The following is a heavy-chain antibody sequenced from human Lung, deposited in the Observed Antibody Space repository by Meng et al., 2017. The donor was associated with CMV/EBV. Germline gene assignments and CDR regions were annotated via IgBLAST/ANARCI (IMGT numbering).Heavy chain of an antibody. J-gene: IGHJ3*02. CDR3: ARDQGGGAFDI. CDR2: INPNSGGT. Sequence: ASVKVSCKASGYTFTGYYMHWLRQAPGQGLEWMGWINPNSGGTYYAQKFQGRVTMTRDTSISTAFMELSRLRSDDAAVYYCARDQGGGAFDIWGQGTMVTVSS. V-gene: IGHV1-2*02. CDR1: GYTFTGYY. D-gene: IGHD3-16*01.